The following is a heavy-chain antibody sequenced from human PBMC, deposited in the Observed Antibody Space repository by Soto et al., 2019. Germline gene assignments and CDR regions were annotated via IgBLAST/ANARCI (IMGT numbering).Heavy chain of an antibody. CDR3: ARDRGIAAAGAYYSYYGMDV. V-gene: IGHV4-31*03. J-gene: IGHJ6*02. CDR2: IYYSWST. CDR1: GASISGGGHY. D-gene: IGHD6-13*01. Sequence: TLCLTCPVSGASISGGGHYWSWIREHPGKGLEWIGYIYYSWSTYYNPSLKSRVTISVDTSKNQFSLKLSSVTAADTAVYYCARDRGIAAAGAYYSYYGMDVWGQGTTVTVS.